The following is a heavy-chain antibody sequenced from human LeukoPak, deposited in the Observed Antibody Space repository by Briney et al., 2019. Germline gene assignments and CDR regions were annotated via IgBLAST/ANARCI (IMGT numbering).Heavy chain of an antibody. V-gene: IGHV3-21*01. CDR1: EFTFSSHS. CDR2: ISRSGGSI. D-gene: IGHD2-2*01. CDR3: ARSLKVSAALDVFDI. Sequence: GGSLRLSCAASEFTFSSHSMNWVRQAPGKGLEWVSSISRSGGSIYYADSLKGRFTISRDNAKNSLYLQMNSLRAEDTAVYFCARSLKVSAALDVFDIWGQGTMVTVS. J-gene: IGHJ3*02.